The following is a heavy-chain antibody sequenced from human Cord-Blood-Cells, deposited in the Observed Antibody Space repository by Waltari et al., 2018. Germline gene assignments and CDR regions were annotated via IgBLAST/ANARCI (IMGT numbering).Heavy chain of an antibody. V-gene: IGHV1-8*03. CDR1: GYTFTSYD. J-gene: IGHJ3*02. CDR3: ARGALEFDAFDI. D-gene: IGHD3-10*01. CDR2: LNPNSGNP. Sequence: QVQLVQSGAEVKKPGASVKVSCKASGYTFTSYDINWVRQATGQGLEWMGWLNPNSGNPGYAQKFQGRGTITRNTSISTAYMELSSLRSEDTAVHYCARGALEFDAFDIWGQGTMVTVSS.